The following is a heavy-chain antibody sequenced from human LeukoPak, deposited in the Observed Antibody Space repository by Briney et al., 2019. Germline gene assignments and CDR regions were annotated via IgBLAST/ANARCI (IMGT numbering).Heavy chain of an antibody. V-gene: IGHV2-5*01. D-gene: IGHD2-2*01. CDR1: GFSLSTSGVG. CDR2: IYWNDDK. Sequence: SGPTLVKPTQTLTLTCTFSGFSLSTSGVGVGWIRQPPGKALEWLALIYWNDDKRYSPSPKNRLTITKDTSKNQVVLTMTNMDPVDTATYFCAHRLPWTNCYGDWGQGTLVTVSS. CDR3: AHRLPWTNCYGD. J-gene: IGHJ4*02.